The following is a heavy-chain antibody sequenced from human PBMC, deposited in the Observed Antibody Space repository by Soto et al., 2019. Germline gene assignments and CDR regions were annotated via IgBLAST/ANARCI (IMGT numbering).Heavy chain of an antibody. CDR2: IIPILGIA. CDR3: ARDRAVRPRHNWFDP. CDR1: GGTFSSYT. D-gene: IGHD3-10*01. Sequence: QVQLVQSGAEVKKPGSSVKVSCKASGGTFSSYTISWVRQAPGQGLEWMGRIIPILGIANYAQKFQGRVTITADKSTSTADMELSSLRSEDTAVYYCARDRAVRPRHNWFDPWGQGTLVTVSS. V-gene: IGHV1-69*08. J-gene: IGHJ5*02.